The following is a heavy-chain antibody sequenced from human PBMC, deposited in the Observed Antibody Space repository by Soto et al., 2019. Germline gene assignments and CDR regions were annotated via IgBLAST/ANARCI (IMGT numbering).Heavy chain of an antibody. J-gene: IGHJ6*02. D-gene: IGHD6-6*01. CDR2: ISSSSFSI. V-gene: IGHV3-21*01. Sequence: PGGSLRLSCAASGFTFSSYSTNWVRQAPGKGLEWVSSISSSSFSINYADSVKGRFSISRDNAQNSLHLQMNNLRAEDTAVYYCARNESSNIYGMDVWGQGTTVTVSS. CDR3: ARNESSNIYGMDV. CDR1: GFTFSSYS.